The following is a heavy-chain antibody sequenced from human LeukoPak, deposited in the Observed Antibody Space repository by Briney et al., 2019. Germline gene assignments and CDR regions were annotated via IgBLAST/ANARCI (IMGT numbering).Heavy chain of an antibody. Sequence: PGGSLRLSCEASGFSFGDYNMHWVRQAPGKGLEWASFIYSDNTHYSDPVKGRFTISRDNSKDTLYLQMNSLRAEDTAVYYCARRAGAYSHPYDYWGQGTLVIVSS. D-gene: IGHD4/OR15-4a*01. V-gene: IGHV3-53*01. J-gene: IGHJ4*02. CDR1: GFSFGDYN. CDR3: ARRAGAYSHPYDY. CDR2: IYSDNT.